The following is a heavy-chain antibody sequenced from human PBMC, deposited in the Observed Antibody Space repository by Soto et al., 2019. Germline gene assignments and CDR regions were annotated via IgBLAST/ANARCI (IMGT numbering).Heavy chain of an antibody. D-gene: IGHD6-13*01. J-gene: IGHJ4*02. Sequence: LSLTCTVSGGSISSYYWSWIRQPPGKGLEWIGYIYYSGSTNYNPSLKSRVTISVDTSKNQFSLKLSSVTAADTAVYYCARVVIAAAGVGLGFDYWGQGTLVTVSS. CDR2: IYYSGST. V-gene: IGHV4-59*01. CDR3: ARVVIAAAGVGLGFDY. CDR1: GGSISSYY.